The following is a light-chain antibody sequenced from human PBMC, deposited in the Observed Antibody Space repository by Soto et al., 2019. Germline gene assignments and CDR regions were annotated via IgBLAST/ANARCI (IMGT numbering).Light chain of an antibody. CDR3: QQYGSSPRA. J-gene: IGKJ1*01. CDR1: QSVSSSY. CDR2: GAS. Sequence: EFVLTQSPCTLSFSPGERATLSCRASQSVSSSYLAWYQQKPGQAPRLLIYGASSRATGIPDRFSGSGSGTDFTLTISRLEPEDFAVYYCQQYGSSPRAFGQGTKVDIK. V-gene: IGKV3-20*01.